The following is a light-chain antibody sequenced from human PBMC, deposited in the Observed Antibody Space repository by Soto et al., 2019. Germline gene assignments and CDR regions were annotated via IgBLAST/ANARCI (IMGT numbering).Light chain of an antibody. CDR2: GVS. Sequence: EIVLTQSPGTLSLSPGERATLSCRASQSVSSSYLAWYQQKPGQAPRLLIYGVSSRATGIPDRFSGSGSGTDFTLTISRLAPEDFAVCYSQQYCSATPWSFGEGSKV. J-gene: IGKJ1*01. CDR1: QSVSSSY. CDR3: QQYCSATPWS. V-gene: IGKV3-20*01.